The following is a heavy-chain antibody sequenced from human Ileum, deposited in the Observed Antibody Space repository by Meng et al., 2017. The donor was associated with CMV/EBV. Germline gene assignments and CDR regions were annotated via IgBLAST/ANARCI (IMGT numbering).Heavy chain of an antibody. CDR2: INWDGTNT. CDR3: ARDGH. CDR1: GFTFDDYS. V-gene: IGHV3-43*01. J-gene: IGHJ4*02. Sequence: EVQLVGSGGLVVQPGGSLRLSCAASGFTFDDYSMHWVRQRPGKGLEWISIINWDGTNTDYADSVRGRFTISRDNSRNSLYLEMNSLRTEDTAFYFCARDGHWGQGTLVTVSS.